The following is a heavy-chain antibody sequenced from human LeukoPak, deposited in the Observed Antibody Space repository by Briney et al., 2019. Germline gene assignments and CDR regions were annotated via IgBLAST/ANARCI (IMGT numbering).Heavy chain of an antibody. CDR2: IKEDGSET. CDR3: ASRRGYSYVDWYFDL. D-gene: IGHD5-18*01. V-gene: IGHV3-7*01. CDR1: GLIFKKYW. Sequence: GGSLRLSCAASGLIFKKYWMNWVRQVPGKGLECLANIKEDGSETYYADSVKGRFTISRDNAKNSLYLQMNSLRAEDTAVYYCASRRGYSYVDWYFDLWGRGTLVTVSS. J-gene: IGHJ2*01.